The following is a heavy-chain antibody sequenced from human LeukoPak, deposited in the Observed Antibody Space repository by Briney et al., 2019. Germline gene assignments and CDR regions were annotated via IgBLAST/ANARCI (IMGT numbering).Heavy chain of an antibody. D-gene: IGHD2-8*02. J-gene: IGHJ4*02. CDR1: RVTVSSNS. V-gene: IGHV3-7*01. Sequence: PGGSLRLSSTLSRVTVSSNSMSSVPDAPGEGLECVANIKQDGSEKYYVDSVKGRFTISRDNAKNSLYLQMNSLRAEDTAVYYCAREAHWYETSSYFDYWGQGTLVTVSS. CDR3: AREAHWYETSSYFDY. CDR2: IKQDGSEK.